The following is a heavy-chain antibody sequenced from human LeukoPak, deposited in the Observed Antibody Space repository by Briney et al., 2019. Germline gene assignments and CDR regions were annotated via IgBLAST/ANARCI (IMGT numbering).Heavy chain of an antibody. CDR1: GGSITGGSYY. Sequence: PSETLSLTCTVSGGSITGGSYYWAWIRQSPGKGLEWIGSVYYSGSTHYSSSFKSRVTISVDTSKNLFSLRLNSVTAADTAIYYCARNSSTIVFRIRTAIGFDSWGQGTRVTVSS. V-gene: IGHV4-39*01. CDR2: VYYSGST. CDR3: ARNSSTIVFRIRTAIGFDS. D-gene: IGHD2-21*02. J-gene: IGHJ4*02.